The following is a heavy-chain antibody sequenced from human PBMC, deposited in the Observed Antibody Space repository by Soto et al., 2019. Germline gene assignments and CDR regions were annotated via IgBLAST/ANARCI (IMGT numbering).Heavy chain of an antibody. CDR3: ARDRGHDVNEYYTFAS. CDR2: ISCAGTST. Sequence: QVQLVESGGGVVQPGRSLRLSCAASGFTLSSYAMHWVRQAPGKGLEWVAVISCAGTSTYYADSVRGRFTISRDNSKETVYLQLNSLRTEDTAVYHCARDRGHDVNEYYTFASLGQGTLVTVSS. J-gene: IGHJ4*02. V-gene: IGHV3-30-3*01. D-gene: IGHD3-3*01. CDR1: GFTLSSYA.